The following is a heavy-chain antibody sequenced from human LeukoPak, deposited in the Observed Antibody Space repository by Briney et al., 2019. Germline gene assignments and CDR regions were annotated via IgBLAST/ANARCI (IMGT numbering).Heavy chain of an antibody. D-gene: IGHD2-2*01. V-gene: IGHV6-1*01. Sequence: SQTLSLTCAISGDRVSSNSVTWNWIRQSPSRGLEWLGRTYYRSTWYNGYAVSERGRITVNPDTSKNQFSLHLNSVTPEDTAVYYCARRLTQYDCFDPWGQGILVTVSS. CDR1: GDRVSSNSVT. CDR3: ARRLTQYDCFDP. J-gene: IGHJ5*02. CDR2: TYYRSTWYN.